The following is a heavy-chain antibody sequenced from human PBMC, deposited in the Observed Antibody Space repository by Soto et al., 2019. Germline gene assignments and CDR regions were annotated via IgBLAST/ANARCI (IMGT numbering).Heavy chain of an antibody. CDR1: GFTFKTYG. CDR2: ISGTGSTT. V-gene: IGHV3-48*01. Sequence: DEHFVQSGGGLGQPGGSLRLSCAGSGFTFKTYGMNWVRRAPGKGLEWIAFISGTGSTTDYADSVQGRFIVSRDNSNNSLHLQVNSLRSDDTAVYYCAREGCTSASCYSYIRAFDVWGQGTDVSVSS. CDR3: AREGCTSASCYSYIRAFDV. J-gene: IGHJ3*01. D-gene: IGHD2-21*02.